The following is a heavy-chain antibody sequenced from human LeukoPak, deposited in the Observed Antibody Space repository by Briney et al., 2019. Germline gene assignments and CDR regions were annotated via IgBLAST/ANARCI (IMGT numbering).Heavy chain of an antibody. CDR1: GLKVLFHV. CDR3: AKCINVAGTSENNWFDP. Sequence: GGDLLLCGGGSGLKVLFHVMSRVGQDPGKGETWLSDISRSVGITDYADTVKGRFTISRDNSKNTLYLQMNSLKADDTAEYYCAKCINVAGTSENNWFDPWGQGTLVTGTS. V-gene: IGHV3-23*01. J-gene: IGHJ5*02. CDR2: ISRSVGIT. D-gene: IGHD6-19*01.